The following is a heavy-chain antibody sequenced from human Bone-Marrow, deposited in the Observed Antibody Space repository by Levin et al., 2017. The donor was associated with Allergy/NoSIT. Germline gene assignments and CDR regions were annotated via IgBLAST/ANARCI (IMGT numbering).Heavy chain of an antibody. CDR1: GFTFSDYY. J-gene: IGHJ6*02. Sequence: GGSLRLSCAASGFTFSDYYMSWIRQAPGKGLEWVSYISSSGSTIYYADSVKGRFTISRDNAKNSLYLQMNSLRAEDTAVYYCARDRIVVVVAATLYYYYYYGMDVWGQGTTVTVSS. CDR2: ISSSGSTI. D-gene: IGHD2-15*01. CDR3: ARDRIVVVVAATLYYYYYYGMDV. V-gene: IGHV3-11*01.